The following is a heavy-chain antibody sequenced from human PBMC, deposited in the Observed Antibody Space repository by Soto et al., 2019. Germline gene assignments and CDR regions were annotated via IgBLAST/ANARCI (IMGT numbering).Heavy chain of an antibody. D-gene: IGHD3-22*01. J-gene: IGHJ4*02. CDR3: ARVLDPYYYDSSGYFY. Sequence: GASVKVSCKASGGTFSSYAISWVRQAPGQGLEWMGGIIPIFGTANYAQKFQGRVTITADKSTSTAYMELSSLRSEDTAVYYCARVLDPYYYDSSGYFYWGQGTLVTVSS. CDR2: IIPIFGTA. CDR1: GGTFSSYA. V-gene: IGHV1-69*06.